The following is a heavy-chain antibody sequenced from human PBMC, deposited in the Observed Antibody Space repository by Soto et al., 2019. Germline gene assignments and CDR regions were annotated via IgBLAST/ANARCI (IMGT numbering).Heavy chain of an antibody. CDR1: GFTFSSYA. D-gene: IGHD5-12*01. J-gene: IGHJ4*02. CDR2: ISYDGSNK. V-gene: IGHV3-30-3*01. Sequence: LRLSCAASGFTFSSYAMHWVRQAPGKGLEWVAVISYDGSNKYYADSVKGRFTISRDNSKNTLYLQMNSLRAEDTAVYYCARGGDGYNRPIDYFDYWGQGTLVTVSS. CDR3: ARGGDGYNRPIDYFDY.